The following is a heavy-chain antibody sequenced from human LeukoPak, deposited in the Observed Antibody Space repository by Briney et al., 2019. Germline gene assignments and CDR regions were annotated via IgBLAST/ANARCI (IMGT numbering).Heavy chain of an antibody. CDR3: ARARIAAAGLFDY. CDR1: GYTFTGYY. Sequence: GASVKLSCKASGYTFTGYYMHWVRPAPGQGLEWMGWINPNSGSTNYAQKFQGRVTMTRDTSISTAYMELSRLRSDDTAVYYCARARIAAAGLFDYWGQGTLVTVSS. CDR2: INPNSGST. D-gene: IGHD6-13*01. J-gene: IGHJ4*02. V-gene: IGHV1-2*02.